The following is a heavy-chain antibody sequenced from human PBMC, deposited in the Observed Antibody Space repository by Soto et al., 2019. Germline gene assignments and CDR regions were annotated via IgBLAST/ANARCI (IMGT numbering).Heavy chain of an antibody. Sequence: SETLSLTCTVSGGSVSSGTHYWSWIRQPPGKGLEWIGYIYYSGSTNYNPSLKSQVTISVDTSKNQFSLKLSSVTAADTVVYYCARSLYSSGWYGQYYLDYWGQGTLVTVSS. D-gene: IGHD6-19*01. CDR1: GGSVSSGTHY. CDR3: ARSLYSSGWYGQYYLDY. J-gene: IGHJ4*02. V-gene: IGHV4-61*01. CDR2: IYYSGST.